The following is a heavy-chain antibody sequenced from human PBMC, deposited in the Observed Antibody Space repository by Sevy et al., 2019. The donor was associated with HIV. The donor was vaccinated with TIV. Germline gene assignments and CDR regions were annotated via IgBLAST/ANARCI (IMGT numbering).Heavy chain of an antibody. CDR1: GGSISSGGHY. Sequence: TLSLTCTVSGGSISSGGHYWNWIRQHPGKGLEWIGNIFYSASPYYNPSLKSRVTISVGTSKNQFSLKLGSVTAADTAFYYCARNLRGSDVFDIWGQGTMVTVSS. CDR2: IFYSASP. V-gene: IGHV4-31*03. CDR3: ARNLRGSDVFDI. J-gene: IGHJ3*02. D-gene: IGHD3-10*01.